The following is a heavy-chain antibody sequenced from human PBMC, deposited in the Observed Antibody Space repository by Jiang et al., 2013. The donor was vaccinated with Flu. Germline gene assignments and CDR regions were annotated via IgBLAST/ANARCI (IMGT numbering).Heavy chain of an antibody. V-gene: IGHV2-5*02. CDR3: AHSPIEGSSWSVNFDY. CDR2: IYWDDDK. D-gene: IGHD6-13*01. Sequence: TLTLTCTFSGFSLSTSGVGVGWIRQPPGKALEWLALIYWDDDKRYSPSLKSRLTITKDTSKNQVVLTMTNMDPVDTATYYCAHSPIEGSSWSVNFDYWGQGTLVTVSS. CDR1: GFSLSTSGVG. J-gene: IGHJ4*02.